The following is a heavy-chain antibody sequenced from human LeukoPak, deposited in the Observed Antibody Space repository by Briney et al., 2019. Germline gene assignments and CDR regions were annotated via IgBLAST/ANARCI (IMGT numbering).Heavy chain of an antibody. J-gene: IGHJ6*02. D-gene: IGHD1-20*01. V-gene: IGHV5-51*01. Sequence: GESLKISCKGSGYSFTSYWIGWVRQMPGKGLEWMGIIYPGDSDTRYSPSFQGQVTISADKSISTAYLQWSSLKASDTAMYYCARQDNWNLRGYYGMDVWGQGTTVTVSS. CDR1: GYSFTSYW. CDR3: ARQDNWNLRGYYGMDV. CDR2: IYPGDSDT.